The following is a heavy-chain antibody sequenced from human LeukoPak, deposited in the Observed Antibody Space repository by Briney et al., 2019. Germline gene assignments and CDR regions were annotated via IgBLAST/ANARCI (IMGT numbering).Heavy chain of an antibody. CDR3: ARAASPQYCSSTSCYTLDY. Sequence: GASVTVSCKASGYTFTSYGISWVRQAPGQGLEWMGWISAYNGNTNYAQKLQGRVTMTTDTSTSTAYMELRSLRSDDTAVYYCARAASPQYCSSTSCYTLDYWGQGTLVTVSS. D-gene: IGHD2-2*02. J-gene: IGHJ4*02. CDR2: ISAYNGNT. V-gene: IGHV1-18*01. CDR1: GYTFTSYG.